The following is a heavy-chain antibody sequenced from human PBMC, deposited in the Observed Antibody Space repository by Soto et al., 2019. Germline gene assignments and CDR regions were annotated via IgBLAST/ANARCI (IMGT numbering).Heavy chain of an antibody. V-gene: IGHV3-30*18. CDR2: ISYDGSNK. Sequence: ESGGGVVQPGRSLRLSCAASGFTFSSYGMHWVRQAPGKGLEWVAVISYDGSNKYYADSVKGRFTISRDNSKNTLYLQMNSLRAEDTAVYYCAKDSSRLDYWGQGTLVTVSS. D-gene: IGHD6-13*01. CDR3: AKDSSRLDY. CDR1: GFTFSSYG. J-gene: IGHJ4*02.